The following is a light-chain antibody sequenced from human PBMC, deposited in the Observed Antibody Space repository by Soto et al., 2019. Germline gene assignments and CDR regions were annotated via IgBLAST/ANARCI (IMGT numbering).Light chain of an antibody. CDR3: ATWDDSLNGGGV. Sequence: QPVLTQPPSASATPGQRVTISCSGSSSNIGSNTVNWYQQLPGTAPKLLIYNNNQRPSGVPDRFSGSKSGTSASLAISGLQSEDEADYYCATWDDSLNGGGVFGGGTKLTVL. J-gene: IGLJ2*01. CDR2: NNN. V-gene: IGLV1-44*01. CDR1: SSNIGSNT.